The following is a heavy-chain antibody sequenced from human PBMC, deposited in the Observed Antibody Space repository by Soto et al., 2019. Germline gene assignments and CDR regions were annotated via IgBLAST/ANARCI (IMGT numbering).Heavy chain of an antibody. J-gene: IGHJ4*02. D-gene: IGHD3-16*02. V-gene: IGHV3-48*02. CDR3: AREGDDYVWGSYRYTSESGVFDY. Sequence: GGSLRLSCAASGFTFSSYSMNWVRQAPGKGLEWVSYISSSSSTIYYADSVKGRFTISRDNAKNSLYLQMNSLRDEDTAVYYCAREGDDYVWGSYRYTSESGVFDYWGQGTLVTVSS. CDR2: ISSSSSTI. CDR1: GFTFSSYS.